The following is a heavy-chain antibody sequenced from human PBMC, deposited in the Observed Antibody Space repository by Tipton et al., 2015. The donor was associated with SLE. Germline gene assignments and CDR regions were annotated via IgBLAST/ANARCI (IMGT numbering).Heavy chain of an antibody. J-gene: IGHJ4*02. Sequence: LRLSCIVSGASISGYFWSWIRQPPGKGLEWIGYIHDSGSSNYNPSLQSRVSGSIDTSKNQLSLKLSSVTAADTAVYYCARDPNGGYGSFDYWGLGALVTVSS. CDR1: GASISGYF. D-gene: IGHD7-27*01. CDR3: ARDPNGGYGSFDY. CDR2: IHDSGSS. V-gene: IGHV4-59*12.